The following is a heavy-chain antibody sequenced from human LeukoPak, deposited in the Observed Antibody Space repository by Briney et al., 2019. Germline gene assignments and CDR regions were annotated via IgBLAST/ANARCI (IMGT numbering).Heavy chain of an antibody. CDR2: IYYSGST. CDR3: ASQRSWLEGMDV. Sequence: SETLSLTCTVSGGSISSSSYYWGWIRQPPGKGLEWIGSIYYSGSTYYNPSLKSRVTISVDTSKNQFSLKLSSVTAADTAVYYCASQRSWLEGMDVWGQGTTVTVSS. J-gene: IGHJ6*02. V-gene: IGHV4-39*01. D-gene: IGHD6-13*01. CDR1: GGSISSSSYY.